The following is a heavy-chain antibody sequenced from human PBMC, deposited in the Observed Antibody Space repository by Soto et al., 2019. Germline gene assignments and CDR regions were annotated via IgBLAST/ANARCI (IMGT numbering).Heavy chain of an antibody. CDR3: ARDHSDDYISWYFDL. CDR1: RFTFSTYA. Sequence: QVQLVESGGGVVQPGRSLRLSCATSRFTFSTYAMHWVRQAPGKGLDWVAVISSDGSPKYYADSVKGRFTISRDNSQNTLYLPMNSLRAEDTAVYYCARDHSDDYISWYFDLWGRGTLVTVSS. D-gene: IGHD4-17*01. V-gene: IGHV3-30-3*01. J-gene: IGHJ2*01. CDR2: ISSDGSPK.